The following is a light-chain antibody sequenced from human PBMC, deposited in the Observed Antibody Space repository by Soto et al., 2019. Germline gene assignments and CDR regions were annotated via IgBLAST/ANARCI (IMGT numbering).Light chain of an antibody. V-gene: IGLV2-11*01. Sequence: QSVLTQPRSVSGSPGQSVTISCTGTDRDVGAYKYVSWYQQHPGKAPKLIIYEVNKWPSGVPDRFSGSKSGNMASLTISGLQAEDEADYYCCSYAGSYTVVFGGGTKLTVL. CDR2: EVN. CDR1: DRDVGAYKY. J-gene: IGLJ2*01. CDR3: CSYAGSYTVV.